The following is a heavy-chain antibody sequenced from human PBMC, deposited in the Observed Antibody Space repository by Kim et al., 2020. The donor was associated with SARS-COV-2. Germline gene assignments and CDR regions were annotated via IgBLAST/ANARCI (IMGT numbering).Heavy chain of an antibody. CDR1: GGSISSFY. D-gene: IGHD6-19*01. Sequence: SETLSLTCTVSGGSISSFYWSWIRQSPGKGLEWIGYIYDSGTTNYNPSLKSRVTISVDTSKNQFSLKLSSVTAADTAVYFCARDRGSGWANTFGYWGQGT. V-gene: IGHV4-59*01. CDR2: IYDSGTT. CDR3: ARDRGSGWANTFGY. J-gene: IGHJ4*02.